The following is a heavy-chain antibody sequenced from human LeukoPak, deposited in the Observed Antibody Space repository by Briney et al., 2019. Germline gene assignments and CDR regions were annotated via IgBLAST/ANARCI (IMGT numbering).Heavy chain of an antibody. J-gene: IGHJ3*02. D-gene: IGHD6-25*01. CDR2: IFHTRTT. CDR1: GGSIGTDY. V-gene: IGHV4-59*08. Sequence: PSETLSLTCTVSGGSIGTDYWSWIRQPPGKGLEWIGYIFHTRTTDMNPSLKSRLTLSVDTSKNQFSLKLSSVTAAYTAVYYCARHAEYSSANDAFDIWGQGTVVSVSS. CDR3: ARHAEYSSANDAFDI.